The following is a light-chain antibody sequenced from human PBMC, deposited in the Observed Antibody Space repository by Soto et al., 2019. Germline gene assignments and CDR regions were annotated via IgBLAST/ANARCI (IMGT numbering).Light chain of an antibody. J-gene: IGKJ2*01. CDR1: QIIGSY. Sequence: DIQMTQSPSSLSASVGDRVTITCRASQIIGSYLNWYQQKPGKTPKLVIYAASSLQSGVPSRISGSGSGTDFTLTISRLQPEDFATYYCQQSYSTPYTFGQGTKLEIK. CDR3: QQSYSTPYT. V-gene: IGKV1-39*01. CDR2: AAS.